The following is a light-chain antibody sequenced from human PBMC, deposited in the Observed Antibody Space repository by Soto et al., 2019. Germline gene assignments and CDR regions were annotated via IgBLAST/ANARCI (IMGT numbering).Light chain of an antibody. Sequence: QSALTQPASVSGSPGLSITISCTGTSSDVGGYNYVSWYQQHPGKAPKLMIYDVSNRPSGVSNRFSGSKSGNTASLTISGLKAEDEADYYCSSYTSSILFGGGAKLTVL. J-gene: IGLJ2*01. V-gene: IGLV2-14*01. CDR2: DVS. CDR3: SSYTSSIL. CDR1: SSDVGGYNY.